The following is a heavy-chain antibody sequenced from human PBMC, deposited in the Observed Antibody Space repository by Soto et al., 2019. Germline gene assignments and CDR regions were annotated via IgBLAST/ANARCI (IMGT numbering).Heavy chain of an antibody. CDR1: VGSISSSSYY. CDR2: IYYSGST. Sequence: PSETLSLTCTVSVGSISSSSYYWGWIRQPPGKGLEWIGSIYYSGSTYYNPSLKSRVTISVDTSKNQFSLKLSSVTAADTAVYYCARVGGSMVRGVVGSFDYWGQGTLVTVSS. V-gene: IGHV4-39*01. J-gene: IGHJ4*02. CDR3: ARVGGSMVRGVVGSFDY. D-gene: IGHD3-10*01.